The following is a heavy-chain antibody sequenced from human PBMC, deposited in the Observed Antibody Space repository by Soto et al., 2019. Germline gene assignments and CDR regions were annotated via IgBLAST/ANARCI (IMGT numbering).Heavy chain of an antibody. V-gene: IGHV3-30*18. CDR3: AKLRNACYDSSGYYAPFDY. D-gene: IGHD3-22*01. J-gene: IGHJ4*02. CDR1: GFTFSSYG. CDR2: ISYDGSNK. Sequence: QVQLVESGGGVVQPGRSLRLSCAASGFTFSSYGMHWVRQAPGKGLEWVAVISYDGSNKYYADSVKGRFTISRDNSKNTLYLQMNSLRAEDTAVYYCAKLRNACYDSSGYYAPFDYWGQGTLVTVSS.